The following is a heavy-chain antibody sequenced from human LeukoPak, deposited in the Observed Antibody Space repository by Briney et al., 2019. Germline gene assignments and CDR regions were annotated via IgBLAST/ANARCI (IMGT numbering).Heavy chain of an antibody. CDR2: MYYREST. CDR3: ARYYYDSSGYYYLDY. Sequence: PSETLSLTCTVSGGSIGSSSYYWGWIRQAPGKGVEWNGCMYYRESTYYIPARMTRVTISGDTSKRQLSLKLGSVTAADTAVYYCARYYYDSSGYYYLDYWGQGTLVTVSS. J-gene: IGHJ4*02. V-gene: IGHV4-39*01. D-gene: IGHD3-22*01. CDR1: GGSIGSSSYY.